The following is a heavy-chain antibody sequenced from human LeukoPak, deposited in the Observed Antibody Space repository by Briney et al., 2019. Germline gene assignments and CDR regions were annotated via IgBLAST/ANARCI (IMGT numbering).Heavy chain of an antibody. J-gene: IGHJ6*04. Sequence: GASVKVSCKASGYTFTSYGISWVRQAPGQGLEWMGWISAYNGNTNYAQKLQGRVTMTTDTSTSTAYMELRSLRSDDTAVYYCAREPDLVGATAGMDVWGKGTTVTVSS. CDR1: GYTFTSYG. D-gene: IGHD1-26*01. CDR3: AREPDLVGATAGMDV. CDR2: ISAYNGNT. V-gene: IGHV1-18*01.